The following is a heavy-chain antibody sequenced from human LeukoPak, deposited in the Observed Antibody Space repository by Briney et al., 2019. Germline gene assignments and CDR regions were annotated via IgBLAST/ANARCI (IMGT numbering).Heavy chain of an antibody. J-gene: IGHJ4*02. D-gene: IGHD3-10*01. Sequence: QPGRSLRLSCSASGFPFGDHAMSWVRQAPGKGLEWVGFIRSIGYGGTTEYAASVEGRFSLSRDDSKSFVYLQMSSLKAEDTAVYYCTRVRSGNDFDYWGQGTLVTVSS. V-gene: IGHV3-49*04. CDR2: IRSIGYGGTT. CDR1: GFPFGDHA. CDR3: TRVRSGNDFDY.